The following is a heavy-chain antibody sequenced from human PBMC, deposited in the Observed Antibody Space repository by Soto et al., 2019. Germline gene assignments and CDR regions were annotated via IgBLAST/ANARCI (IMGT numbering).Heavy chain of an antibody. CDR1: GGSISSYY. CDR3: ARLIPVYCSGGSCYPRFGLEEFDP. Sequence: SETLSLTCTVSGGSISSYYWSWIRQPPGKGLEWIGYIYYSGSTNYNPSLKSRVTISVDTSKNQFSLKLSSVTAADTAVYYCARLIPVYCSGGSCYPRFGLEEFDPWGQGTLVTVSS. CDR2: IYYSGST. V-gene: IGHV4-59*08. D-gene: IGHD2-15*01. J-gene: IGHJ5*02.